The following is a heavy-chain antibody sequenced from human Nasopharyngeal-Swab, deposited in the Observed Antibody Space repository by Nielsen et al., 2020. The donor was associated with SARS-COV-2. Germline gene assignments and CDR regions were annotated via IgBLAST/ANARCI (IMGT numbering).Heavy chain of an antibody. CDR2: ISYDGSNK. D-gene: IGHD1-26*01. Sequence: GGSLRLSCAASGFTFSSYAMHWVRQVPGKGLEWVAVISYDGSNKYYADSVKGRFTISRDNSKNTLYLQMNSLRAEDTAVYYCARASSGSYWSAFDIWGQGTMVTVSS. J-gene: IGHJ3*02. CDR1: GFTFSSYA. V-gene: IGHV3-30-3*01. CDR3: ARASSGSYWSAFDI.